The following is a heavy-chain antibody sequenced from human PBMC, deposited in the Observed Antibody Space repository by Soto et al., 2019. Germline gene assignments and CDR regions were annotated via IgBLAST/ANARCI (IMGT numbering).Heavy chain of an antibody. J-gene: IGHJ6*02. Sequence: GVSLRLSCAASGFTFSSYEMNWVRQAPGKGLEWVSYISSSGSTIYYADSVKGRFTISRDNAKNSLYLQMNSLRAEDTAVYYCARGYYYGSGTPLLQWLVWGQGTTVTVSS. D-gene: IGHD3-10*01. CDR1: GFTFSSYE. CDR2: ISSSGSTI. CDR3: ARGYYYGSGTPLLQWLV. V-gene: IGHV3-48*03.